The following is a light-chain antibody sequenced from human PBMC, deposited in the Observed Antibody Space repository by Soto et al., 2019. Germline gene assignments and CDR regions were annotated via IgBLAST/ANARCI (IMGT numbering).Light chain of an antibody. V-gene: IGLV2-8*01. Sequence: QSALTQPPSASGSPGQSVTISCTGTSSDIGGYNYVSWYQQHPGKAPKVMIYEVNKRPSGVPDRFSGSKSGNTAFLTVSGLQAEDEADYYCSSYAGSNTVYVFGTGTKVTVL. CDR1: SSDIGGYNY. CDR2: EVN. CDR3: SSYAGSNTVYV. J-gene: IGLJ1*01.